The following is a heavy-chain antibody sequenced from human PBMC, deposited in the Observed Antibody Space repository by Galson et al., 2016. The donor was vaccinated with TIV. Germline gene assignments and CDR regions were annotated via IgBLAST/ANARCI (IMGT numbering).Heavy chain of an antibody. Sequence: SETLYLTCYVSGGSIRSYYWSWIRQPPGKGREWIGYIYYSGSTYYNPSLKSRVTMSVDTSKNQFSLKLSSVTAADTAVYYCARRLPAGDVGAFHIWGQGPMVRVSS. CDR3: ARRLPAGDVGAFHI. CDR2: IYYSGST. J-gene: IGHJ3*02. D-gene: IGHD1-26*01. V-gene: IGHV4-59*08. CDR1: GGSIRSYY.